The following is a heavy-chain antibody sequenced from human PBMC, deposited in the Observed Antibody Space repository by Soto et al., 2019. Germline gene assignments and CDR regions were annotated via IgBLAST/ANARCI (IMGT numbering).Heavy chain of an antibody. J-gene: IGHJ4*02. D-gene: IGHD3-16*02. V-gene: IGHV3-30-3*01. CDR1: GFTFSTYA. CDR3: ARDVAGGSRLGELSSYFDY. Sequence: QVQLVASGGGVVQPGRSLRLSCAASGFTFSTYAIHWVRQAPGKGLEWLAVISYDGSNKYYADSVKGRFTISRDNSKNTLYLQMNSLTTDDTAVYSCARDVAGGSRLGELSSYFDYWGQGTLVTVSS. CDR2: ISYDGSNK.